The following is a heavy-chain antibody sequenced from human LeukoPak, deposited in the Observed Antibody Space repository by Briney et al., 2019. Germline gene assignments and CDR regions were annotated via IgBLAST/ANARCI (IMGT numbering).Heavy chain of an antibody. D-gene: IGHD5-18*01. CDR1: GYSFTSYW. CDR2: IDPSDSYT. Sequence: GESLKISCKGSGYSFTSYWIGWVRQMPGKGLEWMGRIDPSDSYTNYSPSFQGHVTISADKSISTAYLQWSSLKASDTAMYYCARQDTAMGPFDYWGQGTLVTVSS. J-gene: IGHJ4*02. V-gene: IGHV5-10-1*01. CDR3: ARQDTAMGPFDY.